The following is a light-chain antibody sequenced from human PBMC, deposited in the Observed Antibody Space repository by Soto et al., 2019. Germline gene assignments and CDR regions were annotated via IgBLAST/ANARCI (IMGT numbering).Light chain of an antibody. CDR2: WAS. Sequence: DIVMTQSPDSLAVSLGERATIDCKSSQSVLYSSNSKNYLAWYQQKPGQPPKLLIYWASTRVSGVPDRFSGSGSGTDFTLTTSSLLAEDVAVYYCQQYYSTPLTFGGGTKVEIK. V-gene: IGKV4-1*01. CDR3: QQYYSTPLT. J-gene: IGKJ4*01. CDR1: QSVLYSSNSKNY.